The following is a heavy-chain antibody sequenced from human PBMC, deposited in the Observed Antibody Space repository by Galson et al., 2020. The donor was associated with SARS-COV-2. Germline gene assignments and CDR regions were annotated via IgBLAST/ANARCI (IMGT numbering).Heavy chain of an antibody. CDR1: GFTFSSYD. V-gene: IGHV3-13*01. CDR2: IGTAGDT. J-gene: IGHJ4*02. CDR3: AKAAAGGTHFDY. Sequence: GESLKISCAASGFTFSSYDMHWVRQATGKGLEWVSAIGTAGDTYYPGSVKGRFTISRENAKNSLYLQMNSLRAGDTAVYYCAKAAAGGTHFDYWGQGTLVTVSS. D-gene: IGHD6-13*01.